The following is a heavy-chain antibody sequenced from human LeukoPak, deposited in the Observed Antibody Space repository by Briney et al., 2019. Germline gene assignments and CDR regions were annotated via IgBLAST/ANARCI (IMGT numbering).Heavy chain of an antibody. J-gene: IGHJ3*02. Sequence: PSETLSLTCAVYGGSFSGYYWSWIRQPPGKGLEWIGVIKHSGSTNYNPSLKSRVTISVDTSKNQFSLKLSSVTAADTAVYYCARDRYFDWLLEADAFDIWGQGTMVTASS. D-gene: IGHD3-9*01. CDR2: IKHSGST. CDR1: GGSFSGYY. CDR3: ARDRYFDWLLEADAFDI. V-gene: IGHV4-34*01.